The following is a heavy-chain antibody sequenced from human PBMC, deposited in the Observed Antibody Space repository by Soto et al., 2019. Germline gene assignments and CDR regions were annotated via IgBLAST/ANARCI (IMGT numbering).Heavy chain of an antibody. V-gene: IGHV3-30*18. J-gene: IGHJ6*02. CDR1: GFIFSTNG. D-gene: IGHD6-19*01. CDR3: AKLSRSGWHHHYYGMGV. Sequence: QVQLVESGGGVVQPGTSPRFSCAAPGFIFSTNGMYWVRQAPARGLGWVALISDDGQNGWHEDSVKGRFTISRDICKNTLYLQMNSLRPEDKAVYYCAKLSRSGWHHHYYGMGVRGQGTRVTGSS. CDR2: ISDDGQNG.